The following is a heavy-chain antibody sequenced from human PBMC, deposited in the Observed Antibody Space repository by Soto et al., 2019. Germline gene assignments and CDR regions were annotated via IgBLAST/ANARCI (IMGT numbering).Heavy chain of an antibody. CDR1: GGSVSSDSYY. Sequence: QVQLQESGPGLVKPSETLSLTCTVSGGSVSSDSYYWSWIRQPPGKGLEWIGYIYYSGSTKYNPSLKCRVTISVDTSKNQFSLKVGSVTAADTAVYYCARDHGWGVVTPKWDNWFDPWGQGTLVTVSS. CDR3: ARDHGWGVVTPKWDNWFDP. V-gene: IGHV4-61*01. J-gene: IGHJ5*02. CDR2: IYYSGST. D-gene: IGHD1-26*01.